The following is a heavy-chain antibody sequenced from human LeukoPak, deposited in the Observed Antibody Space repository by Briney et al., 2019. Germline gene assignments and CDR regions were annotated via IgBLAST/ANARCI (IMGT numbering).Heavy chain of an antibody. V-gene: IGHV3-30*02. Sequence: GGSLRLSCVVSGFTFTSHGMHWIRQAPGKGLEWVAFIQHDGSNKYYADSVKGRFTISRDNSKNTLYLQMNSLRAEDTAVYYCANGPTSSGHFYYFDYWGQGTQVTVSS. CDR3: ANGPTSSGHFYYFDY. D-gene: IGHD3-22*01. CDR1: GFTFTSHG. CDR2: IQHDGSNK. J-gene: IGHJ4*02.